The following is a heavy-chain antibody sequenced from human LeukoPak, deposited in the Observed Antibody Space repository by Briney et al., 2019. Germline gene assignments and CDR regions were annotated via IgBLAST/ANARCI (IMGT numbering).Heavy chain of an antibody. Sequence: GGSLRLSCAASGFTFSGYAMSWVRQAPGKGLEWVSAISGSGGSTYYADSVKGRFTISRDNSKNTLYLQMNSLRAEDTAVYYCAKDLGYYYDSSGYYWGQGTLVTVSS. J-gene: IGHJ4*02. D-gene: IGHD3-22*01. CDR1: GFTFSGYA. CDR3: AKDLGYYYDSSGYY. CDR2: ISGSGGST. V-gene: IGHV3-23*01.